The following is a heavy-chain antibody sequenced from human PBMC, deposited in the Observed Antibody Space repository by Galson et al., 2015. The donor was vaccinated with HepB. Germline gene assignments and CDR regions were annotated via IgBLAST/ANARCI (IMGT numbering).Heavy chain of an antibody. Sequence: SETLSLTCTVSGGAISSGSYYWGWIRQSPGKGLEWIGSIYYSGSTFYNPSLRGRIAISVDTSKNQFSLSLSSVTAADTAIYYCTRHWRDCSGSYCYLTGFGYWGQGTLVTVSS. CDR3: TRHWRDCSGSYCYLTGFGY. CDR1: GGAISSGSYY. V-gene: IGHV4-39*01. D-gene: IGHD2-15*01. CDR2: IYYSGST. J-gene: IGHJ4*02.